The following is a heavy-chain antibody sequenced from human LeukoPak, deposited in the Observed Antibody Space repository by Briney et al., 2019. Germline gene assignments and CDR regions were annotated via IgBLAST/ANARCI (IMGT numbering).Heavy chain of an antibody. J-gene: IGHJ4*02. CDR3: AKDVKSDGVWDIDH. CDR2: IYGSGGGQT. D-gene: IGHD4-17*01. V-gene: IGHV3-23*01. Sequence: GGSLRLSCAASEFTFRDYTMNWVRQAPGKGLEWVSGIYGSGGGQTFYADSVRGRFIISRDDSRNLVFLHMDRLRVEDTGLYYCAKDVKSDGVWDIDHWGQGTVVTVSS. CDR1: EFTFRDYT.